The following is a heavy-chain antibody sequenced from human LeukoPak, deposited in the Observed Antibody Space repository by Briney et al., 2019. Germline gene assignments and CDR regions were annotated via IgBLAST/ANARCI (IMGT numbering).Heavy chain of an antibody. D-gene: IGHD6-19*01. CDR3: ARAVAGTRLYYFDY. CDR1: GGSISSGDYY. V-gene: IGHV4-30-4*08. Sequence: SQTLSLTCTVSGGSISSGDYYWSWIRQPPGKGLEWIGYIYYSGSTYYNPSLKSRVTISVDTSKNQFSLKLSSVTAADTAVYYCARAVAGTRLYYFDYWGQGTLVTVSS. CDR2: IYYSGST. J-gene: IGHJ4*02.